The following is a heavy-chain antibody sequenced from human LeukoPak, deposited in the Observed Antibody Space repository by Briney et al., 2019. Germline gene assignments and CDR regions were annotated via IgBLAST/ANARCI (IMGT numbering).Heavy chain of an antibody. CDR2: IRYDGSNK. J-gene: IGHJ4*02. D-gene: IGHD3-10*01. CDR1: GFTFSSYG. Sequence: GGSLRLSCAASGFTFSSYGMHWVRQAPGKGLEWVAFIRYDGSNKYYADSVKGRFTISRDNSKNTLYLQMNSLRAEDTAVYYCAEDLSYYGSGRTYWGQGTLVTVSS. V-gene: IGHV3-30*02. CDR3: AEDLSYYGSGRTY.